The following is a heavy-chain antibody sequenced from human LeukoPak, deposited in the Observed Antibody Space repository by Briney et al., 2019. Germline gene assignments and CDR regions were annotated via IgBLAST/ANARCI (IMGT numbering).Heavy chain of an antibody. Sequence: GGSLRLSCKASGFIFSLYWMHWVRQVPGRGLVWVSRIEGGAIDTDYADFVKGRFTISRDNSQNLLFLQLNSLRAEDTAVYYCATDMIRDTEYWGQGTLVTVSS. V-gene: IGHV3-74*01. J-gene: IGHJ4*02. CDR2: IEGGAIDT. CDR3: ATDMIRDTEY. D-gene: IGHD3-10*01. CDR1: GFIFSLYW.